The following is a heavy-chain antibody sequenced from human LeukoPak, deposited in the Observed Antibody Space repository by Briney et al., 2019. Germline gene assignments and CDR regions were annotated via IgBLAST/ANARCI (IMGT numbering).Heavy chain of an antibody. J-gene: IGHJ4*02. CDR3: ARSKWALIDY. CDR2: IYYSGST. D-gene: IGHD1-26*01. Sequence: PSETLSLTCTVSGGSISSSSYYWGWIRQPPGKGLEWIGSIYYSGSTYYNPSLKSRVTISVDTSKNQFPLKLSSVTAADTAVYYCARSKWALIDYWGQGTLVTVSS. V-gene: IGHV4-39*06. CDR1: GGSISSSSYY.